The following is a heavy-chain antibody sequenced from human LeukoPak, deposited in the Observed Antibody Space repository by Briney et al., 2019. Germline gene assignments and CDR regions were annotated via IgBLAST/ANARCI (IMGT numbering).Heavy chain of an antibody. CDR1: GGSISGYY. Sequence: SETLSLTCTVSGGSISGYYWSWIRQPAGKGLEWIGRIYTSGSATYNPSLKSRVTMSADTLKDQVSLKLSSVTAADTAVYYCARDGGIAGDVGYRPPHVWGKGTTVTVSS. D-gene: IGHD6-13*01. V-gene: IGHV4-4*07. J-gene: IGHJ6*04. CDR3: ARDGGIAGDVGYRPPHV. CDR2: IYTSGSA.